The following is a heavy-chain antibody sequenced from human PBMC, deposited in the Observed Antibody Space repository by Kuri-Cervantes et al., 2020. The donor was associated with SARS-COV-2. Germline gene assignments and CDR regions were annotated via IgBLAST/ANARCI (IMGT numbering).Heavy chain of an antibody. V-gene: IGHV4-39*01. Sequence: SQTLSLTCTVSGGSTRGSSYYWGWFRQSPGKRLQWIGNVYYSGRTYYDPSLKSRVTISVDTSRNQFSLRLSSLTAADTAVYYCAKSGLGVSYYFDSWGHGTLVTVSS. D-gene: IGHD5/OR15-5a*01. CDR1: GGSTRGSSYY. CDR2: VYYSGRT. CDR3: AKSGLGVSYYFDS. J-gene: IGHJ4*01.